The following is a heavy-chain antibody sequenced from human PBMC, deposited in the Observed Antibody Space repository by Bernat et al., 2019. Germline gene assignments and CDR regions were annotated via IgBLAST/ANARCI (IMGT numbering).Heavy chain of an antibody. CDR2: IIPIFGTA. J-gene: IGHJ2*01. CDR1: GGTFSSYA. CDR3: ARSGDYYDSSGYYPNYHWYFDL. D-gene: IGHD3-22*01. V-gene: IGHV1-69*01. Sequence: QVQLVQSGAEVKKPGSSVKVSCKASGGTFSSYAISWVRQAPGQGLEWMGGIIPIFGTANYAQKFQGRVTITADESTSTAYMELSSLRSEDTAVYYCARSGDYYDSSGYYPNYHWYFDLWGRGTLVTVSS.